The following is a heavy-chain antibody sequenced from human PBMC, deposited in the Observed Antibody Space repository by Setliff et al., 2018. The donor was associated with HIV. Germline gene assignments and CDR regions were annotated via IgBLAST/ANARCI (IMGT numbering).Heavy chain of an antibody. CDR1: GGSISSGSYY. CDR2: IYTSGST. CDR3: ARGTMVRGVIIVVWNWFDP. Sequence: SETLSLTCTVSGGSISSGSYYWSWIRQPAGKGLEWIGHIYTSGSTNYKPSLKSRVTISVDTSKNQFSLKLSSVTAADTAVYYCARGTMVRGVIIVVWNWFDPWGQGTLVTVSS. D-gene: IGHD3-10*01. V-gene: IGHV4-61*09. J-gene: IGHJ5*02.